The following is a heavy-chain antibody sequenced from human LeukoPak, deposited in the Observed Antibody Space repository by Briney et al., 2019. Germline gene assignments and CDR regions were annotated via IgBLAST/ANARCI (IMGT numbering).Heavy chain of an antibody. Sequence: PSETLSLTCTVSGGSISGGSYYWSWIRQPAGKGLEWIGRIYTSGSTNYNPSLKSRVTISVDTSKNQFSLKLSSVTAADTAVYYCASSPQKSWSGYVDYYYMDVWGKGTTVTVSS. CDR3: ASSPQKSWSGYVDYYYMDV. CDR1: GGSISGGSYY. J-gene: IGHJ6*03. CDR2: IYTSGST. D-gene: IGHD3-3*01. V-gene: IGHV4-61*02.